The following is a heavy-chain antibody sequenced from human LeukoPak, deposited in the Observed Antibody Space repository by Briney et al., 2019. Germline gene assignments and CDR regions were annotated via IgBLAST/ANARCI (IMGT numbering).Heavy chain of an antibody. CDR2: IYTAGNT. V-gene: IGHV3-53*01. CDR3: AAYIAGVPH. J-gene: IGHJ4*02. CDR1: GFTVSVHY. Sequence: PGGSLLLSCSASGFTVSVHYMSWVRQAPGKGLEWVSVIYTAGNTYYSDSLRGRFTISRDTSKNTLYLQVDSLRAEDTAVYYCAAYIAGVPHWGQGTLVTVSS. D-gene: IGHD6-13*01.